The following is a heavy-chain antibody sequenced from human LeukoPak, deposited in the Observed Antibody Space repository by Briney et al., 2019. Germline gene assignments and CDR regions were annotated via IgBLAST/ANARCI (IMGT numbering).Heavy chain of an antibody. CDR1: GGSISTYY. CDR2: IYYSGST. Sequence: SETLSLTCTVSGGSISTYYWSWIRQPPGKGLEWIGSIYYSGSTNYNPSLKSRVTISVDTSKNQFSLKLSSVTAADTAVYYCARDNDYGVWGSYRYFDYWGQGILVTVSS. J-gene: IGHJ4*02. V-gene: IGHV4-59*01. D-gene: IGHD3-16*02. CDR3: ARDNDYGVWGSYRYFDY.